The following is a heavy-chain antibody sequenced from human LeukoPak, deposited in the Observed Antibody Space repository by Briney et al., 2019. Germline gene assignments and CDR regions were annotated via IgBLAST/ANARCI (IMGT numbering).Heavy chain of an antibody. CDR1: GFTFGTYD. CDR2: ISGSGGST. V-gene: IGHV3-23*01. Sequence: GGSLRLSCAASGFTFGTYDMSWVRQAPGKGLEWVSTISGSGGSTYYADSVKGRFTLSRDNSKNTLYLQMNSLRAEDTAVYYCAKGIVVGVSYYYYCMDVWGIGTTVTVS. CDR3: AKGIVVGVSYYYYCMDV. D-gene: IGHD2-2*01. J-gene: IGHJ6*03.